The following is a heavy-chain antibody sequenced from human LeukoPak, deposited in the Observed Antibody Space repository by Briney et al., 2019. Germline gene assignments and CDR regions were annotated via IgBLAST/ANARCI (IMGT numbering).Heavy chain of an antibody. CDR3: AREIPDY. CDR2: ISYDGSNK. D-gene: IGHD2-21*01. CDR1: GFTFSSYA. V-gene: IGHV3-30-3*01. Sequence: PGGSLRLSCAASGFTFSSYAMHWVRQAPGKGLEWVAVISYDGSNKYYADSVKGRFTISRDNSKNTLYLQMNSLRAEDTAVYYCAREIPDYWGQGTLVTVSS. J-gene: IGHJ4*02.